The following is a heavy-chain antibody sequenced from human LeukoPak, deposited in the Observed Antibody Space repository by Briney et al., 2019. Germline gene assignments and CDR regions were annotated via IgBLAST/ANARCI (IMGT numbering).Heavy chain of an antibody. Sequence: PGGSLRLSCAASGFTFSDYTMHWVRQAPGKGLEYVSAISSNGGRTYYANSVKGRFTISRDNSKNTLYLQMGSLRAEDMAVYCCARGARDGYNLWGQGTLVTVSS. J-gene: IGHJ5*02. V-gene: IGHV3-64*01. CDR1: GFTFSDYT. D-gene: IGHD5-24*01. CDR3: ARGARDGYNL. CDR2: ISSNGGRT.